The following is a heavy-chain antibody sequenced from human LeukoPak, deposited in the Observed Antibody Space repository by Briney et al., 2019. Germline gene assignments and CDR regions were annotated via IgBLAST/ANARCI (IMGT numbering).Heavy chain of an antibody. CDR1: GFSFNTYT. D-gene: IGHD4-23*01. CDR2: ISGSDSST. V-gene: IGHV3-23*01. CDR3: AKGGGWLYYFDY. Sequence: GGSLRLSCAASGFSFNTYTMNWVRQAPGKGLEWVSGISGSDSSTYYADFVKGRFTISRDNSKNTLYLQMNSLRADDTAVYYCAKGGGWLYYFDYWGQGTLVTVSS. J-gene: IGHJ4*02.